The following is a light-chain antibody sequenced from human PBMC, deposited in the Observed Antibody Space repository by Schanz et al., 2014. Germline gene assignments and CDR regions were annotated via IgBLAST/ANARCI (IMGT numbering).Light chain of an antibody. J-gene: IGKJ2*01. V-gene: IGKV1-39*01. Sequence: DIQMTQSPSSLSASVGDRVTITCRASQTINTYLNWYQQKPGKGPKLLIYAASSLQSGVSSRFSGSGSGADFTLTISSLQPEDFATYFYQQTYTTPYTFGQGTNLEIK. CDR2: AAS. CDR3: QQTYTTPYT. CDR1: QTINTY.